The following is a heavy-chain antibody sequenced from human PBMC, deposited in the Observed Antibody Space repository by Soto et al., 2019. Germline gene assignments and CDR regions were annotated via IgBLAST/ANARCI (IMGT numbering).Heavy chain of an antibody. V-gene: IGHV3-15*01. D-gene: IGHD5-12*01. CDR3: TTDGYYYDIDY. Sequence: EVQLVETGGGLVKAGRSLRLSCAASGFTFNNVWMSLASQAAGKGLEWVGRIRSKMDGGTTDYGAPVRGRFNISRDGSKNTLYLQMNSPKSEDTAVYFYTTDGYYYDIDYWGQGTMVTVSS. J-gene: IGHJ4*02. CDR1: GFTFNNVW. CDR2: IRSKMDGGTT.